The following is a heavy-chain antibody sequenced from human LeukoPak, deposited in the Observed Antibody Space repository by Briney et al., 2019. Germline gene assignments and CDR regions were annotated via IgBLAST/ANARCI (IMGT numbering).Heavy chain of an antibody. Sequence: ASVKVSCKASGYTFTGYYMHWVRQAPGQGLEWMGWINPNSGGTNYAQKFQGRVTMTRDTSISTAYMELSRLRSDDTAVYYCARAGRTRGIEGIPLRGDAFDIWGQGTMVTVS. V-gene: IGHV1-2*02. D-gene: IGHD1-26*01. CDR1: GYTFTGYY. CDR3: ARAGRTRGIEGIPLRGDAFDI. J-gene: IGHJ3*02. CDR2: INPNSGGT.